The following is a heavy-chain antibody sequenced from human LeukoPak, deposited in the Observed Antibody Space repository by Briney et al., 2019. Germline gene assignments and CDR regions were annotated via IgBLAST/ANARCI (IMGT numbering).Heavy chain of an antibody. V-gene: IGHV3-48*03. J-gene: IGHJ6*02. CDR3: ASDMTTVTTSSVSGYYFYGMDV. Sequence: PGGSLRLSCAVSGFTFSSYEMNWVRQAPGKGLEWVSYISSGGSSMFYADSVKGRFTISRDNAKNSLYLQMNSLSAQDTAVYYCASDMTTVTTSSVSGYYFYGMDVWGQGTTVTVAS. CDR2: ISSGGSSM. CDR1: GFTFSSYE. D-gene: IGHD4-17*01.